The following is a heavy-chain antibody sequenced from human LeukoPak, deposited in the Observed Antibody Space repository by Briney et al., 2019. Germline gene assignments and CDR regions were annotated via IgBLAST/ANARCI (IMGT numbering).Heavy chain of an antibody. CDR1: GFTFSSYE. CDR2: ISSSGSTI. V-gene: IGHV3-48*03. CDR3: AKLGTTMIGGV. Sequence: PGGSLRLSCAASGFTFSSYEMNWVRQAPGKGLEWVSYISSSGSTIYYADSVKGRFTISRDNAKNSLYLQMNSLSAEDTAVYYCAKLGTTMIGGVWGKGTTVTISS. J-gene: IGHJ6*04. D-gene: IGHD3-10*02.